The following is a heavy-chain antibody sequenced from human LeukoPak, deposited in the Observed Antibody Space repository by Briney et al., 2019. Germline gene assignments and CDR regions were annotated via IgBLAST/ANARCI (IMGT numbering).Heavy chain of an antibody. V-gene: IGHV4-4*02. D-gene: IGHD6-13*01. CDR1: SGSISSSNW. J-gene: IGHJ6*03. Sequence: KSSGTLSLTCAVSSGSISSSNWWSWVRQPPGKGLEWIGEIYQSGSTNYNPSLRSRVTISVDKSKNQFSLKLSSVTAADTAVYYCARDKQQLPNYYYYMDVWGKGTTVTVSS. CDR3: ARDKQQLPNYYYYMDV. CDR2: IYQSGST.